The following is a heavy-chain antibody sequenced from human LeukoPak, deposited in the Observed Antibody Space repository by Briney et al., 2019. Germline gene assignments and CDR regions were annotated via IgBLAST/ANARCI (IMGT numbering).Heavy chain of an antibody. V-gene: IGHV4-59*01. CDR1: GGSISSYY. CDR3: ASHDYSNSNFDY. Sequence: SETLSLTCTVSGGSISSYYWSWIRQPPGEGLEGIGYIYYSGSNNYNPSLKSRVTISVDTSKNQFSLKLSSVTAADTAVYYCASHDYSNSNFDYWGQGTLVTVSS. D-gene: IGHD4-11*01. J-gene: IGHJ4*02. CDR2: IYYSGSN.